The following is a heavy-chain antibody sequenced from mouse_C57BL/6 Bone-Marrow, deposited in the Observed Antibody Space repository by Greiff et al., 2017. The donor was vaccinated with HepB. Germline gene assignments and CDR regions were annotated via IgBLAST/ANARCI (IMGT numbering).Heavy chain of an antibody. CDR3: TTRYPMDY. Sequence: VQLQQSGAELVRPGASVTLSCTASGFNIKDAYMHWVKQRPEQGLEWIGWIDPENGDTESASKFQGKATITADTSSNTAYLQLSSLTSEDTAVYYCTTRYPMDYWGQGTSVTVSS. J-gene: IGHJ4*01. CDR2: IDPENGDT. CDR1: GFNIKDAY. V-gene: IGHV14-4*01.